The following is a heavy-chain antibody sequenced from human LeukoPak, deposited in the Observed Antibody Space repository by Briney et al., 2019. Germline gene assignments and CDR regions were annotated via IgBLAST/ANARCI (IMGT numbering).Heavy chain of an antibody. D-gene: IGHD1-1*01. Sequence: SETLSLTCTVSGGSISSYYWSWIRQPPGKGLEWIGYIYYSGSTNYNPSLKSRVTISVDTSKNQFSLKLSSVTAADTAMYYCARERSKTGVDYWGQGTLVTVSS. CDR2: IYYSGST. CDR1: GGSISSYY. CDR3: ARERSKTGVDY. V-gene: IGHV4-59*01. J-gene: IGHJ4*02.